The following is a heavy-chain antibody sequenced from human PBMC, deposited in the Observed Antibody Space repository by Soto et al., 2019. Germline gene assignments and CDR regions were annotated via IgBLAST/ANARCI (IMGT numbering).Heavy chain of an antibody. J-gene: IGHJ4*02. Sequence: QVQLVESGGGVVQPGRSLRLSCAASGFLFSTYGMHWVRQAPGKGLEWVTVIRYNGSERYYADSVKGRFTISRDDSKNTLYLQMNSLRAEDTAVYYCARDNFGFDYWGQGNVVTVSS. CDR1: GFLFSTYG. D-gene: IGHD3-3*01. CDR2: IRYNGSER. CDR3: ARDNFGFDY. V-gene: IGHV3-33*01.